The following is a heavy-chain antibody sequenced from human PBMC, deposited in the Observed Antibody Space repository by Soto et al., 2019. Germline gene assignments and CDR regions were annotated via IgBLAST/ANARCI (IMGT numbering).Heavy chain of an antibody. J-gene: IGHJ4*02. D-gene: IGHD2-2*01. CDR1: GFTFSDYY. Sequence: QVQLVESGGGLVKPGGSLRLSCAASGFTFSDYYMSWIRQAPGQGLEWVSYISSSSSYTNYADSVKGRFTISRDNAKNSLYLQMNSLRAEDTAVYYCARSSQGVVVPAAMDYWGQGTLVTVSS. CDR2: ISSSSSYT. V-gene: IGHV3-11*05. CDR3: ARSSQGVVVPAAMDY.